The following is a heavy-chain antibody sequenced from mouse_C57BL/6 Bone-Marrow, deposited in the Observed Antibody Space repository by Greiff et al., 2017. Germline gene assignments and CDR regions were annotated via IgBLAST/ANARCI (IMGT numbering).Heavy chain of an antibody. Sequence: QVQLQQSGAELARPGASVKLSCKASGYTFTSYGISWVKQRTGQGLEWIGEIYPRSGNTYYNEKFKGKATRTADKSSSTAYMELRSLTSEDSAVYFCAREGDCHWYFDVWGTGTTVTVSS. CDR1: GYTFTSYG. J-gene: IGHJ1*03. CDR3: AREGDCHWYFDV. V-gene: IGHV1-81*01. CDR2: IYPRSGNT.